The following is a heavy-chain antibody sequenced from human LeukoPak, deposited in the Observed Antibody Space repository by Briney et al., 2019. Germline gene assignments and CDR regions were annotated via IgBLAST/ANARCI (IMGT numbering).Heavy chain of an antibody. Sequence: SGPTLVNPTQTLTLTCTFSGFSLSTSGVGVGWIRQPPGKALEWLALIYWDDDKRYSPSLKSRLTITKDTSKNQVVLTMTNMDPVDTATYYCARRVFLLIDYGAPAEAFDIWGQGTMVTVSS. CDR3: ARRVFLLIDYGAPAEAFDI. CDR2: IYWDDDK. V-gene: IGHV2-5*02. D-gene: IGHD4-17*01. CDR1: GFSLSTSGVG. J-gene: IGHJ3*02.